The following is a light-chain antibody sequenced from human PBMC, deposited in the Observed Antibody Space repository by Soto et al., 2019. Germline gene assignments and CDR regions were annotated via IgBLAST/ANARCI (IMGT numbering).Light chain of an antibody. CDR1: QSISTY. Sequence: EIVLTQSPGTLSLSPGERATLSCRASQSISTYLAWYQQKPGQGPRLLIYDASNRATGIPARFSGSGSGTDFTLTISSLEPEDFAVYYCQQRSNWPALTFGGGTKVAIK. J-gene: IGKJ4*01. V-gene: IGKV3-11*01. CDR2: DAS. CDR3: QQRSNWPALT.